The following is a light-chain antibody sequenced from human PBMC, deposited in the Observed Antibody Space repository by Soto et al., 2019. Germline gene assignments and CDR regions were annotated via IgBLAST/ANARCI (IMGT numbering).Light chain of an antibody. CDR2: GAY. Sequence: DIQLSQSPSLLSASVGDRVTITCRASQDLDNYLAWYRQTPGEAPKLLIYGAYTLQSGVPRRFSGAGSGTEFSLTISSLQPEDFAIYYCQQRSNWPQFSFVGGTKVGIK. CDR3: QQRSNWPQFS. CDR1: QDLDNY. V-gene: IGKV1-9*01. J-gene: IGKJ4*01.